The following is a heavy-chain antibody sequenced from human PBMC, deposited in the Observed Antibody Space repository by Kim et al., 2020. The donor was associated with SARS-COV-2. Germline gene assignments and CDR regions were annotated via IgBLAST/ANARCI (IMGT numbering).Heavy chain of an antibody. CDR3: ARADSARIAVAGVDY. CDR1: GFTFSDYY. D-gene: IGHD6-19*01. J-gene: IGHJ4*02. Sequence: GGSLRLSCVVSGFTFSDYYMSWIRQAPGKGLEWVSYIRSSSSHTNYADSVKGRFTISRDNAKNSLYLQMNSLRAEDTAVYYCARADSARIAVAGVDYWGQGTPVTISS. CDR2: IRSSSSHT. V-gene: IGHV3-11*06.